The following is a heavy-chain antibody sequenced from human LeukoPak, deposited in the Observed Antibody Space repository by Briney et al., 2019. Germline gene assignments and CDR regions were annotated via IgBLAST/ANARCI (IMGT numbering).Heavy chain of an antibody. V-gene: IGHV3-53*05. D-gene: IGHD2-2*01. J-gene: IGHJ4*02. CDR2: IYSGGST. CDR1: GFTVSSNY. Sequence: QAGGSLRLSCAASGFTVSSNYMNWVRHAPGKGLDWVSVIYSGGSTNYADSVKGRFTISRDNSKNTLYLQMNSLRAEDTAVYYCAPSSPRLGYYFDYWGQGTLVTVSS. CDR3: APSSPRLGYYFDY.